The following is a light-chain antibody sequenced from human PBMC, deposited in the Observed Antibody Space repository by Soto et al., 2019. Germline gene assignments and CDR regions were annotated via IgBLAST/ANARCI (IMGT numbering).Light chain of an antibody. V-gene: IGKV4-1*01. CDR2: WAS. J-gene: IGKJ3*01. Sequence: DIVMTQSPDSLAVSLGERATINCKSSQSVLYNSNNKNCLAWYQQKPGQPPKLLIYWASIRESGVPDRFSGSGSGTDFTLTISSLQAEDVAVYYCQQYYDTSSTFGPGTKVDIK. CDR3: QQYYDTSST. CDR1: QSVLYNSNNKNC.